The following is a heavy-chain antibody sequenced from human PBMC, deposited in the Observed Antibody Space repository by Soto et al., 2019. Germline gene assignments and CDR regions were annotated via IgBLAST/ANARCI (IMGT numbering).Heavy chain of an antibody. Sequence: GASVKVSCKASRNTFTNYGITWVRQAPGQGLEWMGWISPYNGNTNYAQKVQGRVTMSTDTSTGTAYLELRSLRSDDTAVYYCARGPESRSTAYFDYWGQGTQVTVSS. V-gene: IGHV1-18*01. CDR1: RNTFTNYG. D-gene: IGHD2-2*01. CDR3: ARGPESRSTAYFDY. CDR2: ISPYNGNT. J-gene: IGHJ4*02.